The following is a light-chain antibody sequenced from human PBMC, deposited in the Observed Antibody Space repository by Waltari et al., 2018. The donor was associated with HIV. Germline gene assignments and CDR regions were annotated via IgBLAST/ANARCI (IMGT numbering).Light chain of an antibody. J-gene: IGKJ2*03. CDR3: QQYDNLPYS. CDR1: QDITKY. CDR2: DAS. V-gene: IGKV1-33*01. Sequence: DIQMTQSPSSLSAPIGDRVTITCQASQDITKYLNWYIQKPGKAPKLLIYDASRLEPGVPSRFSGSGSGAEFSFTISSLQPEDIGTYYCQQYDNLPYSFGQGTKVDIK.